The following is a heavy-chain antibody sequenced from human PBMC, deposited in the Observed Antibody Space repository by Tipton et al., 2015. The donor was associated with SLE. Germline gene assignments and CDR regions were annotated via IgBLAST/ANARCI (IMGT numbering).Heavy chain of an antibody. D-gene: IGHD3-16*01. CDR1: GFTFSSYG. V-gene: IGHV3-30*03. CDR2: ISYDGSNK. CDR3: ARRQERGFDAFDI. Sequence: SLRLSCAASGFTFSSYGMHWVRQAPGKGLEWVAVISYDGSNKYYADSVKGRFTISRDNSKNTLYLQMNSLRAEDTAVYYCARRQERGFDAFDIWGQGTMVTVSS. J-gene: IGHJ3*02.